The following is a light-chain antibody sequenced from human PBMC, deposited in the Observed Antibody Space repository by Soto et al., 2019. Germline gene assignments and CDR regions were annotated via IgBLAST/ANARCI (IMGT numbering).Light chain of an antibody. CDR1: QSVSSY. V-gene: IGKV3-11*01. J-gene: IGKJ1*01. CDR3: QQRINWQT. Sequence: EIVLTQSPATLSLSPGERATLSCRASQSVSSYLAWYQQKPGQAPRLLIYDASNRATGIPARFSGSGSGTDFALTISSLEPEDFAVYFCQQRINWQTFGQVTKLEIK. CDR2: DAS.